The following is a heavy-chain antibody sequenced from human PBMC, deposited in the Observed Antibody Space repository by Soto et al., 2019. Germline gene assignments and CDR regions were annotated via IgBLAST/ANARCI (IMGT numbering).Heavy chain of an antibody. V-gene: IGHV3-23*01. CDR1: GYTFSNYA. D-gene: IGHD3-16*01. J-gene: IGHJ3*01. CDR2: IFGSGAPT. CDR3: TREASTWGFAFDL. Sequence: ELQLLESGGGLVQPGGSLRLSCAASGYTFSNYAMSWVRQAPGKGLQWVSTIFGSGAPTHYADSVKGRFAISRDNSNNTLFLQMNSLKDEDTAVYYCTREASTWGFAFDLWGQGTRVAVSS.